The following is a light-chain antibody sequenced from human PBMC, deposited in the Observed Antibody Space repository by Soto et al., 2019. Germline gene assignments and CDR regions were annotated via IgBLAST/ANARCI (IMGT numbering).Light chain of an antibody. CDR2: EAG. V-gene: IGLV2-23*02. J-gene: IGLJ2*01. CDR3: SSYAGVSTFVV. CDR1: RCDIGSYNY. Sequence: QSVLAQPASVSGSPGQSITISCTGTRCDIGSYNYVSWYQQHPDKVPKLMIYEAGKRPSGVSNRFSGSKSGNTASLTISGLQAEDEADYFCSSYAGVSTFVVFGGGTKVTVL.